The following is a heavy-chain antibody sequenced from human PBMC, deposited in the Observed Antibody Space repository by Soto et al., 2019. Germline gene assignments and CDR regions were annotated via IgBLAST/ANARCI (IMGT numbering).Heavy chain of an antibody. D-gene: IGHD2-15*01. Sequence: SETLSLTCTVSGGSIFTYYWHWIRQPPGKGLEWIGYIHFGGSTNHNPSLKSRVTISIDASKNQFSLRLSSVTAADTAVYYCAKDRRVATRSGDTCYGGYYGVDVWRQGTTVTASS. CDR2: IHFGGST. CDR3: AKDRRVATRSGDTCYGGYYGVDV. J-gene: IGHJ6*02. CDR1: GGSIFTYY. V-gene: IGHV4-59*01.